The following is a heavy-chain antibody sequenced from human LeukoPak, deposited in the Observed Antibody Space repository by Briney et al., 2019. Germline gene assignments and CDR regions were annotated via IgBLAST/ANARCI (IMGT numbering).Heavy chain of an antibody. D-gene: IGHD2-2*01. V-gene: IGHV4-34*01. CDR2: INHSGRT. J-gene: IGHJ5*02. CDR1: GGSFSGYY. Sequence: SETLSLTCAVYGGSFSGYYWSWIRQPPGKGLEWIGEINHSGRTNYNPSLKSRVTISVDTSKNQFSLKLSSVTAADTAVYYCARDPYCSSTSCERWFDPWGQGTLVTVSS. CDR3: ARDPYCSSTSCERWFDP.